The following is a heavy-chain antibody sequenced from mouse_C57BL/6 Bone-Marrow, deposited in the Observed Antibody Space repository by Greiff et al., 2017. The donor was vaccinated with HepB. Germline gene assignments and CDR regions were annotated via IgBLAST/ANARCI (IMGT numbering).Heavy chain of an antibody. CDR3: AGSGSSLFAY. D-gene: IGHD1-1*01. CDR1: GFTFSSYA. J-gene: IGHJ3*01. CDR2: ISDGGSYT. V-gene: IGHV5-4*01. Sequence: EVQLVESGGGLVKPGGSLKLSCAASGFTFSSYAMSWVRQTPEKRLEWVATISDGGSYTYYPDNVKGRFTISRDNAKNNLYLQMSHLKSEDTAMYYCAGSGSSLFAYWGQGTLVTVSA.